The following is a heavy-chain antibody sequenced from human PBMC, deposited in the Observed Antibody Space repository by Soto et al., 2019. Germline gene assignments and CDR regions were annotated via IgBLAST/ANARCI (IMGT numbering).Heavy chain of an antibody. CDR1: GYTFTSYY. J-gene: IGHJ4*02. D-gene: IGHD6-19*01. Sequence: AASVKVSCKASGYTFTSYYMHWVRQAPGQGLEWMGIINPSGGSTSYAQKFQGRVTMTRDTSTSTVYMELSSLRSEDTAVYYCARVLPHRLYSSGWHYFDYWGQGTLVTVSS. CDR2: INPSGGST. CDR3: ARVLPHRLYSSGWHYFDY. V-gene: IGHV1-46*01.